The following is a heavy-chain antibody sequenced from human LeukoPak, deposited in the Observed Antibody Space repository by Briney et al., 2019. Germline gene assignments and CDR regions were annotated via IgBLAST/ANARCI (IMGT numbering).Heavy chain of an antibody. V-gene: IGHV4-38-2*02. CDR1: GYSISSGYY. J-gene: IGHJ5*02. Sequence: SETLSLTCTVSGYSISSGYYWGWIRQPPGKGLEWIASIYHSGSTYYNPSLKSRVTISVDTSKNQFSLKLNSVTAADTAVYYCARHRVAVAPPDPWGQGTLVTVSS. D-gene: IGHD6-19*01. CDR2: IYHSGST. CDR3: ARHRVAVAPPDP.